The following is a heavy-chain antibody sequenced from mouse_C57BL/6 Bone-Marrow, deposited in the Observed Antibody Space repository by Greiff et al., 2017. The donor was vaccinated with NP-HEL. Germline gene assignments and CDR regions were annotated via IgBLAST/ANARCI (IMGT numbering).Heavy chain of an antibody. CDR1: GFTFSSYA. J-gene: IGHJ4*01. V-gene: IGHV5-4*01. Sequence: DVMLVESGGGLVKPGGSLKLSCAASGFTFSSYAMSWVRQTPEKRLEWVATISDGGSYTYYPDNVKGRFTISRDNAKNNLYLQMSHLKSEDTAMYYCAREDDYVFMDYWGQGTSVTVSS. D-gene: IGHD2-4*01. CDR2: ISDGGSYT. CDR3: AREDDYVFMDY.